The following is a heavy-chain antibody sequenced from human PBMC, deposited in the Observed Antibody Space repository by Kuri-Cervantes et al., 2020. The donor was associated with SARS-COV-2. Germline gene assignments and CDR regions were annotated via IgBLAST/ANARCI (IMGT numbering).Heavy chain of an antibody. CDR3: ARGAVYCSGGSCYPDY. Sequence: GESLKISCAASGFTFDDYGMSWVRQAPGKGLEWVSGINWNGGSTGYADSVKGRFTISRDNAKNSLYLQMNSLRAEDTAVYYCARGAVYCSGGSCYPDYWGQGTLVTVSS. CDR2: INWNGGST. D-gene: IGHD2-15*01. CDR1: GFTFDDYG. V-gene: IGHV3-20*04. J-gene: IGHJ4*02.